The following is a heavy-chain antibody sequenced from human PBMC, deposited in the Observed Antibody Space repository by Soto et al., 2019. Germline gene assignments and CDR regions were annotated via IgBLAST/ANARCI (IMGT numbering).Heavy chain of an antibody. V-gene: IGHV1-69*02. J-gene: IGHJ4*02. CDR2: IIPILGIA. D-gene: IGHD5-18*01. CDR3: ARGRPGYSYGY. Sequence: QVQLVQSGAEVKKPGSSVKVSCKASGGTFSSYTISWVRQAPGQGLEWMGRIIPILGIANYAQKFQGRVTITEDKSTSTAYMELSSLRSEDTAVYYCARGRPGYSYGYWGQGTLVTVSS. CDR1: GGTFSSYT.